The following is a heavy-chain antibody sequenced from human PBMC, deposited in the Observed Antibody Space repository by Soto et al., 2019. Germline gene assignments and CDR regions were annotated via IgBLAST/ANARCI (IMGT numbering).Heavy chain of an antibody. D-gene: IGHD3-16*01. Sequence: GGSLRLSCAASGFSLSDYAMHWVRQAPGKGLEWVSYISSSGSTIYYADSVKGRFTISRDNAKNSLYLQMNSLRAEDTAVYYCARGVSYGFDMWGQGTMVTVSS. CDR3: ARGVSYGFDM. J-gene: IGHJ3*02. CDR2: ISSSGSTI. CDR1: GFSLSDYA. V-gene: IGHV3-11*01.